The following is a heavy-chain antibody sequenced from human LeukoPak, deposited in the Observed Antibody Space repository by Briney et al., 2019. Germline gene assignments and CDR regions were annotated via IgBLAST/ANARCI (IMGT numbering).Heavy chain of an antibody. D-gene: IGHD3-10*01. V-gene: IGHV3-48*03. CDR2: ISSSGSTI. J-gene: IGHJ3*02. CDR3: AREGPTYYYGSGAFDI. Sequence: GGSLRLSCAASGFTFSSYEMNWVRQAPGKGLEWVSYISSSGSTIYYADSVKGRFTISRDNAKNSLYLQMNSLRAEDTAVYYCAREGPTYYYGSGAFDIWGQGTMVTVSS. CDR1: GFTFSSYE.